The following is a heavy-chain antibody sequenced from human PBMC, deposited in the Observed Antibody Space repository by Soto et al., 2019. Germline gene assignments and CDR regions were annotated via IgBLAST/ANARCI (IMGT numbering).Heavy chain of an antibody. Sequence: QVQLVQSGAEVKKPGASVKVSCKASGYTFTSYGISWVRQAPGQGLEWMGWISAYNGNTKNAQKLQGRVTMTTDTSWRRVYRGLGSLICEARAVYYCGRHLGPHIVYAGGQGTRVT. CDR3: GRHLGPHIVYA. V-gene: IGHV1-18*01. J-gene: IGHJ4*02. D-gene: IGHD1-26*01. CDR1: GYTFTSYG. CDR2: ISAYNGNT.